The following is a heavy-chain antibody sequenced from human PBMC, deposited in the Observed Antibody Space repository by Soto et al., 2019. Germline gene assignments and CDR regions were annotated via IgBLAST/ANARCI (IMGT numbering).Heavy chain of an antibody. Sequence: NPSETLSLTCTVSGGPISSYYWSWIRQPAGKGLEWIGRVYTSGRLYTSGSTDYNPSLKSRATMSVDTSKKQFSLKLSSVTAADTAVYYCARYSSPGLDYWGQGTLVTVS. CDR3: ARYSSPGLDY. V-gene: IGHV4-4*07. CDR1: GGPISSYY. CDR2: VYTSGRLYTSGST. D-gene: IGHD2-15*01. J-gene: IGHJ4*02.